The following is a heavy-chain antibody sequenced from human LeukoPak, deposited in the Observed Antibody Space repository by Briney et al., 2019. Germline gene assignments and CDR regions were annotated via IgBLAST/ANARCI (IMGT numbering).Heavy chain of an antibody. CDR1: GFTFSSSA. Sequence: QPGGSLRLSCAASGFTFSSSAMSWVRQAPGKGLEWVSGIGGSGAGTYYAVSVKGRFTISRDNSKNTLYVQVNSLGTEDTAAYYCAKGSYYDSSGSFYFDYWGQGTLVTVSS. D-gene: IGHD3-22*01. CDR3: AKGSYYDSSGSFYFDY. V-gene: IGHV3-23*01. J-gene: IGHJ4*02. CDR2: IGGSGAGT.